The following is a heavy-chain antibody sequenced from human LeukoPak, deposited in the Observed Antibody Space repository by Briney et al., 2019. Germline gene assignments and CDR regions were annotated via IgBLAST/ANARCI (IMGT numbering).Heavy chain of an antibody. Sequence: GGSLRLSGATSGFNFNRYTIHWVRQAPGKGLEWVSLAGWAGGTTFYSDSVRGRFTISRDSGRKSVYLQMNSLTTDDTAFYFCAKELDTMFFDYWGQGALVTVSS. D-gene: IGHD3-10*02. J-gene: IGHJ4*02. CDR3: AKELDTMFFDY. CDR2: AGWAGGTT. V-gene: IGHV3-43*01. CDR1: GFNFNRYT.